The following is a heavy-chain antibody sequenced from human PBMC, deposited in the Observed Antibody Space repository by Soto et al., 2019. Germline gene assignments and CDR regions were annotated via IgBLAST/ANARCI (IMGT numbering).Heavy chain of an antibody. CDR1: GYTFTSYG. Sequence: ASVKVSCKASGYTFTSYGISWVRQAPGQGLEWMGWISAYNGNTNYAQKLQGRVTMTTDTSTSTAYMELRSLRSDDPAVYYCASGLYYDSSGYYLDYGGQGTLVTVSS. J-gene: IGHJ4*02. CDR2: ISAYNGNT. D-gene: IGHD3-22*01. V-gene: IGHV1-18*01. CDR3: ASGLYYDSSGYYLDY.